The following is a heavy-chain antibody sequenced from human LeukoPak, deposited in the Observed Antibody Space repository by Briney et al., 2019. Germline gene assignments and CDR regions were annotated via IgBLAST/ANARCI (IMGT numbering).Heavy chain of an antibody. D-gene: IGHD3-10*01. V-gene: IGHV4-39*01. Sequence: SETLSLTCTVSGGSISSSSYYWGWIRQPPGKGLKWIGSIYYSGRTYYNPSLKSRVTISVDTSKNQFSLKLNSVTAADTAVYYCARNRYYYGSGNYGVPNWFDPWGQGTLVTVSS. CDR2: IYYSGRT. J-gene: IGHJ5*02. CDR1: GGSISSSSYY. CDR3: ARNRYYYGSGNYGVPNWFDP.